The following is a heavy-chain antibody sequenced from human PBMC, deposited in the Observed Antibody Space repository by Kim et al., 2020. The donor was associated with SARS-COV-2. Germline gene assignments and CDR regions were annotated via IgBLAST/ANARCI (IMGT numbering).Heavy chain of an antibody. CDR2: ISSSGSTI. V-gene: IGHV3-11*01. CDR1: GFTFSDYY. D-gene: IGHD3-9*01. J-gene: IGHJ6*02. Sequence: GGSLRLSCAASGFTFSDYYMSWIRQAPGKGLEWVSYISSSGSTIYYADSVKGRFTISRDNAKNSLYLQMNSLRAEDTAVYYCARAMLDYDILTGPGLEGPHHFYYYGMDVWGQGTTVTVSS. CDR3: ARAMLDYDILTGPGLEGPHHFYYYGMDV.